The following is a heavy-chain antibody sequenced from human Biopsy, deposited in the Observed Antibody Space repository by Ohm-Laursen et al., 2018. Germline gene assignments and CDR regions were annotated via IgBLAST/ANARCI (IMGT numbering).Heavy chain of an antibody. V-gene: IGHV3-9*01. J-gene: IGHJ6*02. CDR1: GFTVNDHA. CDR2: ISWDSGRI. Sequence: SLRLSCAASGFTVNDHAMHWVRQPPGKGLEWVSGISWDSGRIGYADSVKGRFTVSGDNAKKSLYLEMNSRRPEDTALYYCTKDLIPAGTDVWGQGTTVTVSS. D-gene: IGHD2-21*01. CDR3: TKDLIPAGTDV.